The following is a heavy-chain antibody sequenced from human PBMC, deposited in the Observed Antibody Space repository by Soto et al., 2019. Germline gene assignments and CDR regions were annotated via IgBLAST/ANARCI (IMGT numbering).Heavy chain of an antibody. V-gene: IGHV6-1*01. Sequence: PSQTLSLTCAISGDSVSSNSAASNWIRQSPSRGLEWLGRTYYRSKWYNDYAVSVKSRITINPDTSKNQFSLQLNSVTPEDTAVYYCARDSSRERFLEWLLYGQNTTAPWFDPWAQGTLVTVSS. CDR1: GDSVSSNSAA. CDR2: TYYRSKWYN. J-gene: IGHJ5*02. CDR3: ARDSSRERFLEWLLYGQNTTAPWFDP. D-gene: IGHD3-3*01.